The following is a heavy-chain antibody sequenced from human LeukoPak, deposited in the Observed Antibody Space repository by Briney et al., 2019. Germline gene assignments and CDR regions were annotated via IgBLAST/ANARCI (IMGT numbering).Heavy chain of an antibody. Sequence: GGSLRLSRAASGFSFSSYAMGWVRPAPGKGRAGVSALTGSGANTYYADSVKSRFTISRENSKNMRYVQMNSLRAEDTAVYYCAKCGNTAVSGTWLHYCGQGRLVTVYS. CDR3: AKCGNTAVSGTWLHY. CDR2: LTGSGANT. CDR1: GFSFSSYA. J-gene: IGHJ4*02. D-gene: IGHD1-26*01. V-gene: IGHV3-23*01.